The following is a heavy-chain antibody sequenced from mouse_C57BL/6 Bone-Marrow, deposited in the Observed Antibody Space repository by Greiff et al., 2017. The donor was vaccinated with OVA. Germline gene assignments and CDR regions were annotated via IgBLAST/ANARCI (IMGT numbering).Heavy chain of an antibody. CDR1: GYTFTSYW. V-gene: IGHV1-69*01. Sequence: QVQLQQPGAELVMPGASVKLSCKASGYTFTSYWMHWVKQRPGQGLEWIGEIDPSDSYTNYNQKFKGKSTLTVDKSSSTAYMQLSSLTSEDSAVYYCARFYGSFMRGFDYGGQGTTLTVSS. D-gene: IGHD1-1*01. CDR2: IDPSDSYT. CDR3: ARFYGSFMRGFDY. J-gene: IGHJ2*01.